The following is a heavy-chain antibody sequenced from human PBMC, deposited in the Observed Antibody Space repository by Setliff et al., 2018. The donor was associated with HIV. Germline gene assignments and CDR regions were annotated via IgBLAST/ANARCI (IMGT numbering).Heavy chain of an antibody. D-gene: IGHD3-22*01. V-gene: IGHV4-39*07. J-gene: IGHJ4*02. CDR1: GGSISSSTYY. Sequence: PSETLSLTCTVSGGSISSSTYYWGWIRQPPGKGLEWIGTIYYSGSTYYNPSLKSRVTISVDTSKNQFSLKLSSVTAADTAVYYCARGYYDSSGTFDYWGQGTLVTVSS. CDR3: ARGYYDSSGTFDY. CDR2: IYYSGST.